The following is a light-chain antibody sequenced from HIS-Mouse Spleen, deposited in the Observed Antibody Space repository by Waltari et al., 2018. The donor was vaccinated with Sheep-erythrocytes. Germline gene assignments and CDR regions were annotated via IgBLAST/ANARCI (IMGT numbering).Light chain of an antibody. V-gene: IGLV2-23*01. J-gene: IGLJ3*02. CDR3: CSYAGSSTPWV. Sequence: QSALTQPASVSGSPGQSITISCTGTSSDFGSYNLVSWSQQHPGKAPKLMIYEGSKRPSGVSKRFSGSKSGNTASLTISGLQAEDEADYYCCSYAGSSTPWVFGGGTKLTVL. CDR1: SSDFGSYNL. CDR2: EGS.